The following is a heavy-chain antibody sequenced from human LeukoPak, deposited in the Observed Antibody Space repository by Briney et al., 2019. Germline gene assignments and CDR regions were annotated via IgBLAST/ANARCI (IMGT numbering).Heavy chain of an antibody. J-gene: IGHJ4*02. CDR2: ISGSGGST. Sequence: GGSLRLSCAASGFTFSSYAMSWVRQAPGRGLEWVSAISGSGGSTYYADSVKGRFTISRDNSKNTLYLQMNSLRAEDTAVYYCARNLRYSDWLLDYWGQGTLVTVSS. V-gene: IGHV3-23*01. CDR3: ARNLRYSDWLLDY. D-gene: IGHD3-9*01. CDR1: GFTFSSYA.